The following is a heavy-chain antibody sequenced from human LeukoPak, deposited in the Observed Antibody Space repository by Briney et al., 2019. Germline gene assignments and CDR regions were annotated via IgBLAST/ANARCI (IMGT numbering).Heavy chain of an antibody. Sequence: SETLSLTCTVSGDSISSYYWSWIRQPPGKRLEWIGYIYYTGSTNYNSSLKSRVSISVDTSKNHFSLNLSSMTAADTAVYYCVRSGPYWNYYGMDVWGQGTTVTVSS. V-gene: IGHV4-59*01. D-gene: IGHD2-8*02. CDR2: IYYTGST. CDR3: VRSGPYWNYYGMDV. J-gene: IGHJ6*02. CDR1: GDSISSYY.